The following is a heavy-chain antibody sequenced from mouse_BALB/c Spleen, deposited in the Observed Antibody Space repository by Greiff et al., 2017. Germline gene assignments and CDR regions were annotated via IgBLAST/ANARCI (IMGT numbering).Heavy chain of an antibody. CDR2: IWTGGGT. Sequence: VKLVESGPGLVAPSQSLSITCTVSGFSLTSYDISWIRQPPGKGLEWLGVIWTGGGTNYNSAFMSRLSISKDNSKSQVFLKMNSLQTDDTAIYYCVRALLPYWYFDVWGAGTTVTVSS. CDR3: VRALLPYWYFDV. J-gene: IGHJ1*01. D-gene: IGHD1-1*01. CDR1: GFSLTSYD. V-gene: IGHV2-9-2*01.